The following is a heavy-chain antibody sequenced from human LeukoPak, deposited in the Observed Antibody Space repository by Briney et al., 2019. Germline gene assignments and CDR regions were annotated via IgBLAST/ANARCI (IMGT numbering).Heavy chain of an antibody. J-gene: IGHJ4*02. D-gene: IGHD6-19*01. CDR2: ISYDGSNK. CDR3: ARRDGVAVAGILDS. CDR1: GFTFSSYA. V-gene: IGHV3-30-3*01. Sequence: GGSLRLSCAASGFTFSSYAMHWVRQAPGKGLEWVVVISYDGSNKYYADSVKGRFTISRDNSKNTLYLQMNSLTSEDTAVYYCARRDGVAVAGILDSWGQGTLVTVSS.